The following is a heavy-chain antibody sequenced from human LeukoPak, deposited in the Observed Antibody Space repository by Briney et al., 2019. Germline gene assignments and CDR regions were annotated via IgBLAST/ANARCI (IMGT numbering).Heavy chain of an antibody. Sequence: SETLSLTCAVSGVTFSGYYWSWIRQPPGKGLEWIGEINHSGSTNYNPSLKSRVTISVDTSKNQFSLKLSSVTAADTAVYYCARAVGRSGAAAGTELDYWGQGTLVTVSS. CDR2: INHSGST. J-gene: IGHJ4*02. CDR1: GVTFSGYY. V-gene: IGHV4-34*01. CDR3: ARAVGRSGAAAGTELDY. D-gene: IGHD6-13*01.